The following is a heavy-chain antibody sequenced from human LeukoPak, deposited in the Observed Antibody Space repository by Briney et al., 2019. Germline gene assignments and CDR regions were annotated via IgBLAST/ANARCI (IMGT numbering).Heavy chain of an antibody. CDR2: ISSSSSYI. V-gene: IGHV3-21*01. J-gene: IGHJ4*02. Sequence: PGGSLRLSCAASGFTFSTYAIHWVRQAPGKGLEWVSSISSSSSYIYYADSVKGRFTISRDNAKNSLYLQMNSLRAEDTAVYYCARDFSAGDYWGQGTLVTVSS. CDR3: ARDFSAGDY. CDR1: GFTFSTYA. D-gene: IGHD6-13*01.